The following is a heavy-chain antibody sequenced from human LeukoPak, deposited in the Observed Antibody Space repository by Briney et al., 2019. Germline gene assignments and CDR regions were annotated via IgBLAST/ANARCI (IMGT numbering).Heavy chain of an antibody. J-gene: IGHJ4*02. D-gene: IGHD3-22*01. CDR3: ARDGYYYDSSGYPGY. CDR2: ISYDGSNK. V-gene: IGHV3-30*01. CDR1: GFTFSSYA. Sequence: PGGSLGLSCAASGFTFSSYAMHWVRQAPGKGLEWVAVISYDGSNKYYADSVKGRFTISRDNSKNTLYLQMNSLRAEDMAVYYCARDGYYYDSSGYPGYWGQGTLVTVSS.